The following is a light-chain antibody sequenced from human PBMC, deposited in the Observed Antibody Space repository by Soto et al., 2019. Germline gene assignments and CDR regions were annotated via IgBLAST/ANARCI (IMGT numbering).Light chain of an antibody. CDR3: QQYGSSPRFT. CDR2: GAS. V-gene: IGKV3-20*01. Sequence: EIVLTQSPGTLSLSPGERATLACRASQSVRSSYLAWYQQKPGQAPRLLIYGASTSATGIPDSFSGSGSGTDFTLTISRLEPEDFAVYYCQQYGSSPRFTFGPGTKVDIK. J-gene: IGKJ3*01. CDR1: QSVRSSY.